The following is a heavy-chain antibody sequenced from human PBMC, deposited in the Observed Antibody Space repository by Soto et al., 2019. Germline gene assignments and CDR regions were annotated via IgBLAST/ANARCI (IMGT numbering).Heavy chain of an antibody. J-gene: IGHJ5*02. CDR2: IIPIFGTA. V-gene: IGHV1-69*01. CDR3: ARHGPPRIAARQGTNWFDP. Sequence: QVQLVQSGAEVKKPGSSVKVSCKASGGTFSSYAISWVRQAPGQGLEWMGGIIPIFGTANYAQKFQGRVTMTAEESTSTANMELSSLRSEDTAVYYCARHGPPRIAARQGTNWFDPWGQGTLVTVSS. D-gene: IGHD6-6*01. CDR1: GGTFSSYA.